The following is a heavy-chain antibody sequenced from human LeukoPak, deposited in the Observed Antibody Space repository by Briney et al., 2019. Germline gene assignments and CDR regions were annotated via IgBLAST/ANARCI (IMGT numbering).Heavy chain of an antibody. CDR3: AKWGDYDVLTGYYVSDY. CDR2: ITGSGGNT. Sequence: GGSLRLSCVASGFTFSNYAMSWVRQAPGEGLKWVSAITGSGGNTYYGDSVKGRFTISRDNSKNTVFLQMNSLRAEDTAVYYCAKWGDYDVLTGYYVSDYWGQGTLVTVSS. J-gene: IGHJ4*02. D-gene: IGHD3-9*01. V-gene: IGHV3-23*01. CDR1: GFTFSNYA.